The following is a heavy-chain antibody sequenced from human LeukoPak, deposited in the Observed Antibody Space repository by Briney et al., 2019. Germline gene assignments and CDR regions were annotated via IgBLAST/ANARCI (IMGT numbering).Heavy chain of an antibody. J-gene: IGHJ6*04. V-gene: IGHV3-23*01. Sequence: PGESLRLSCAASGFTFSTYAMSWVRQAPGKGLEWVSAIGASGGSTDYADSVKGRFTISRDNSKNTLYLQMNSLRAEDTAVYYCAKETGVFYGIDVWGKGTTVTVSS. D-gene: IGHD1-1*01. CDR2: IGASGGST. CDR1: GFTFSTYA. CDR3: AKETGVFYGIDV.